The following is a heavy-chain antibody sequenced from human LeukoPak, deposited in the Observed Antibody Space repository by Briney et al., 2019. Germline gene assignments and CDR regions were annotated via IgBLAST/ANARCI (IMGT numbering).Heavy chain of an antibody. J-gene: IGHJ4*02. D-gene: IGHD3-22*01. CDR1: GFTFDDYA. CDR3: AKDPTHYRVWDYYETIGLSY. CDR2: ISWNSGSI. V-gene: IGHV3-9*01. Sequence: PGGSLRLSCAASGFTFDDYAMHWVRQAPGKGLEWVSGISWNSGSIGYADSVKGRFTISRDNSKNTLNLQMNSLRAEDTAVYYCAKDPTHYRVWDYYETIGLSYWGQGTLVTVSS.